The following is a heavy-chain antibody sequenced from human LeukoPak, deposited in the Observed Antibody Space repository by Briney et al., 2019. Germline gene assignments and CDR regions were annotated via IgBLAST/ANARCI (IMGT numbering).Heavy chain of an antibody. CDR2: IYYSGST. J-gene: IGHJ4*02. D-gene: IGHD5-18*01. Sequence: PSETLSLTCTVSGGSISSSSYYWSWIRQHPGKGLEWIGYIYYSGSTYYNPSLKSRVTISVDTSKNQFSLKLSSVTAADTAVYYCARGGYSYGTFDYWGQGTLVTVSS. CDR3: ARGGYSYGTFDY. V-gene: IGHV4-31*03. CDR1: GGSISSSSYY.